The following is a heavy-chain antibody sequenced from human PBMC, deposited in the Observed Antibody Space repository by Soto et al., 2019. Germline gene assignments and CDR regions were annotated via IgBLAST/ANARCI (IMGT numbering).Heavy chain of an antibody. CDR3: ARFSGGSYNTYYFYYGMDV. CDR1: GYTFTSYG. Sequence: VQLVQSGAEVKQPGASVKVSCKASGYTFTSYGISWVRQAPGQGLDWMGWISAYNGNTKYAQDVQGRVTMTTDTSTSTAYMELRSLRSDDTAMYYCARFSGGSYNTYYFYYGMDVWGQGTTVTVSS. J-gene: IGHJ6*02. CDR2: ISAYNGNT. D-gene: IGHD2-15*01. V-gene: IGHV1-18*04.